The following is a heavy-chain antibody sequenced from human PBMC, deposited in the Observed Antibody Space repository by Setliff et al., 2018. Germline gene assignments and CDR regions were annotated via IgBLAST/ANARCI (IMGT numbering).Heavy chain of an antibody. CDR3: ARDEDRDEMEIQGY. CDR1: DYAFVSYG. CDR2: ISAYTGKA. V-gene: IGHV1-18*01. D-gene: IGHD1-7*01. Sequence: GASVKVSCKASDYAFVSYGLSWMRQAPGQGLEWLGWISAYTGKADYAHNFQDRLTMTTDTSTNTAYMELRSLTSDDTAVYFCARDEDRDEMEIQGYWGQGTRVTVSS. J-gene: IGHJ4*02.